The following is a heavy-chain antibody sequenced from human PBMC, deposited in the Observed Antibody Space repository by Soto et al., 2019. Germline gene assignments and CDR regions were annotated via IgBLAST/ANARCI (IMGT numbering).Heavy chain of an antibody. J-gene: IGHJ6*02. D-gene: IGHD3-9*01. Sequence: PGESLKISCMGSGYSFTSYWIGWVRQMPGKGLEWMGIIYPGDSDTRYSPPFQGQVTISADKSISTAYLQWSSLKASDTAMYYCAREGRDYDILTGYYYYYGMDVWGQGTTVTVSS. V-gene: IGHV5-51*01. CDR2: IYPGDSDT. CDR1: GYSFTSYW. CDR3: AREGRDYDILTGYYYYYGMDV.